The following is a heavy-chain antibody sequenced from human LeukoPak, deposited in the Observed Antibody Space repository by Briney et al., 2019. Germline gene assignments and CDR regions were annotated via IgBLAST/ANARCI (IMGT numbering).Heavy chain of an antibody. CDR2: IYTSGTT. CDR3: ARWSGSVTARNYYYYMDV. CDR1: GGSVRRGNYY. D-gene: IGHD6-6*01. V-gene: IGHV4-61*02. J-gene: IGHJ6*03. Sequence: SETLSLTCTVSGGSVRRGNYYWTWIRQPAGSGLEWIGRIYTSGTTDYNPSLRTRVTISVDASRNQFSLNLSSVTAADTTVYYCARWSGSVTARNYYYYMDVWGEGTTVTVSS.